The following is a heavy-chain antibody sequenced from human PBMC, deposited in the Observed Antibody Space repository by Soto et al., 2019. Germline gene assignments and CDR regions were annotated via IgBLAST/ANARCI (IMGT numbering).Heavy chain of an antibody. D-gene: IGHD3-16*02. Sequence: SSETLSLTCTVSGVSIRIKSYSWGWIRQPPEKGLEWIGTTHFDGSADYNPSLKNRVTISADTSKNQFSLKVDSVTAADTAVYYCATRTSTSFSDYWGQGTMVTVSS. V-gene: IGHV4-39*01. CDR1: GVSIRIKSYS. CDR2: THFDGSA. J-gene: IGHJ4*02. CDR3: ATRTSTSFSDY.